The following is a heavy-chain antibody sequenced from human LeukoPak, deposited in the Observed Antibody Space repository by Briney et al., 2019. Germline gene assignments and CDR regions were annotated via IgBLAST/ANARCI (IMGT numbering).Heavy chain of an antibody. CDR2: INPNSGGT. J-gene: IGHJ5*02. D-gene: IGHD2-2*03. V-gene: IGHV1-2*02. Sequence: ASVKVSCKASGYTFTGYYMHWVRQAPGQGLEWMGWINPNSGGTNYAQKFQGRVTMTRDTSISTAYMELSRLRSDDTAVYYCARDLDIVVVAAPNWFDPWGRGTLVTVSS. CDR1: GYTFTGYY. CDR3: ARDLDIVVVAAPNWFDP.